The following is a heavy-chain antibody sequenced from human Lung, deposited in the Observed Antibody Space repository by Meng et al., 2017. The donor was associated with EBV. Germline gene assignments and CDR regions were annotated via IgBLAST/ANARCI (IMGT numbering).Heavy chain of an antibody. J-gene: IGHJ2*01. V-gene: IGHV1-2*06. Sequence: QVQLVQLWAEVKKPXASVKFACXASGYTFTGYYMHWLRQAPGQGLEWMGRINPNSGATEYAQNFQGRVTMTRDTSISTAYMELSRLRSDDTAVYYCARDSRHCTSAICYSWYFDLWGRGTLVTVSS. CDR3: ARDSRHCTSAICYSWYFDL. D-gene: IGHD2-2*02. CDR2: INPNSGAT. CDR1: GYTFTGYY.